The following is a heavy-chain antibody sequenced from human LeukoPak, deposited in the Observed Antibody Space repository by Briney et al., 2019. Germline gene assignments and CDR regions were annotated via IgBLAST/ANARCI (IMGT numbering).Heavy chain of an antibody. D-gene: IGHD2-2*01. CDR3: ARGGCSSISCYYYYGMDV. V-gene: IGHV4-59*01. J-gene: IGHJ6*02. CDR1: GGSISTSD. CDR2: VSYSGST. Sequence: PSDILSLTCTVSGGSISTSDLSWIREPPGKGLEWIGYVSYSGSTNYNPSLTSRVTISVDTSKSQFSLKLSSVTTADTALYYCARGGCSSISCYYYYGMDVWGQGTTVTVSS.